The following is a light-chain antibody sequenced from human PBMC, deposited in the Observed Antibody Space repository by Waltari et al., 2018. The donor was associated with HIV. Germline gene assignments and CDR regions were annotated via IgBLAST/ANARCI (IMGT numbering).Light chain of an antibody. CDR1: GADIGAYNY. CDR2: DVS. CDR3: SSYTTFNTVI. Sequence: QSALTQPASVSGSPGQSITISCAGTGADIGAYNYVAWYQKLPNSVPKLIIYDVSSRPSGISDRFSASKSGNAASLTISGLQAEDEGDYYCSSYTTFNTVIVGGGTKLTVL. J-gene: IGLJ2*01. V-gene: IGLV2-14*03.